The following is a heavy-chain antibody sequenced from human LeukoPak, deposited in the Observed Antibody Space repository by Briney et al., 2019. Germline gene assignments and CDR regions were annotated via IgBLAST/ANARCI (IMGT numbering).Heavy chain of an antibody. Sequence: GGSLRLSCAAPGFTFSDYYMSWIRQAPGKGLEWVSYISSSGSTIYYADSVKGRFTISRDNAKNSLYLQMNSLRAEDTAVYYCAREALRYFDWLFSDAFDIWGQGTMVTVSS. CDR3: AREALRYFDWLFSDAFDI. V-gene: IGHV3-11*04. CDR2: ISSSGSTI. J-gene: IGHJ3*02. D-gene: IGHD3-9*01. CDR1: GFTFSDYY.